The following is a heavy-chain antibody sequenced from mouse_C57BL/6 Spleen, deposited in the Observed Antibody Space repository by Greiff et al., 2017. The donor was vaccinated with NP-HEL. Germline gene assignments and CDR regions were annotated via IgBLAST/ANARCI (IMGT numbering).Heavy chain of an antibody. J-gene: IGHJ4*01. CDR3: AKNSNGSRFSYAMDY. CDR1: GFSLTSYG. V-gene: IGHV2-5*01. D-gene: IGHD1-1*01. Sequence: VQLQQSGPGLVQPSQCLSITCTVSGFSLTSYGVHWVRQSPGKGLEWLGVIWRGGSTDYNAAFMSRLSITKDNSKSQVFFKMNSLQADDTAIYYCAKNSNGSRFSYAMDYWGQGTSVTVSS. CDR2: IWRGGST.